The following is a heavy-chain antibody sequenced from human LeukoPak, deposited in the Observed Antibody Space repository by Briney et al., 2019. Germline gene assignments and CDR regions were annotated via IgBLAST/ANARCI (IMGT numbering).Heavy chain of an antibody. D-gene: IGHD3/OR15-3a*01. CDR3: ARVGWTIDAFDI. CDR2: ISYTGST. V-gene: IGHV4-59*01. CDR1: GGSIGRYY. J-gene: IGHJ3*02. Sequence: SETLSLTCTVSGGSIGRYYWSWIRQSPGKGLEWIGFISYTGSTDYYPSLKSRVTISLDTSKNQFSLKLSSVTAADTAVYYCARVGWTIDAFDIWGQGTMVTVSS.